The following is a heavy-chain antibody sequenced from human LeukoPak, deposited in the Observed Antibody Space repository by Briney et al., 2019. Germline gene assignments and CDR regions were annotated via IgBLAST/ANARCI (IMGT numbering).Heavy chain of an antibody. CDR1: GFTFGDHA. J-gene: IGHJ4*02. CDR3: AKVDYDFWSGLYYFDY. Sequence: GGSLRLSCTASGFTFGDHAMSWVRQAPGKGLEWVSAISGSGGSTYYADSVKGRFTISRDNSKNTLYLQMNSLRAEDTAVYYCAKVDYDFWSGLYYFDYWGQGTLVTVSS. D-gene: IGHD3-3*01. CDR2: ISGSGGST. V-gene: IGHV3-23*01.